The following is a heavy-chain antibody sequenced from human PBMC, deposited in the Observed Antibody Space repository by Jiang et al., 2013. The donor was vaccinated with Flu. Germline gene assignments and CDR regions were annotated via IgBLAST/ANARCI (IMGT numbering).Heavy chain of an antibody. J-gene: IGHJ4*02. CDR1: GFTFSSYA. CDR2: ISGSGGST. D-gene: IGHD1-26*01. CDR3: AKAQYSGSYLGQEYFDY. Sequence: GLVQPGGSLRLSCAASGFTFSSYAMSWVRQAPGKGLEWVSAISGSGGSTYYADSVKGRFTISRDNSKNTLYLQMNSLRAEDTAVYYCAKAQYSGSYLGQEYFDYWGQGTLVTVSS. V-gene: IGHV3-23*01.